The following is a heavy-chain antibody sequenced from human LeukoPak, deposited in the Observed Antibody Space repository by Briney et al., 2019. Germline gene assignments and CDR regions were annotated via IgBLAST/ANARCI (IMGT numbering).Heavy chain of an antibody. Sequence: GESLKISCKVSGYKFTNHWITWVRQMPGKGLEWMGRIDPTDSYTNYGPSFQGHVTISADNPISTAYLHWSGLKASDTAIYYCARLVNCGGGDCYEDYWGQGTLVTVTS. CDR1: GYKFTNHW. V-gene: IGHV5-10-1*01. J-gene: IGHJ4*02. CDR3: ARLVNCGGGDCYEDY. CDR2: IDPTDSYT. D-gene: IGHD2-21*01.